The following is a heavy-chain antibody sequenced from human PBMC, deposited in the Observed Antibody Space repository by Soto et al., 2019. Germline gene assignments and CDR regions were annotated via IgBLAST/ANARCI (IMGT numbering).Heavy chain of an antibody. CDR3: ARHPERIAEIGWFDP. CDR1: GFTFSSYS. CDR2: ISSSSSTI. D-gene: IGHD6-13*01. V-gene: IGHV3-48*01. J-gene: IGHJ5*02. Sequence: GGSLRLSCAASGFTFSSYSMNWVRPAPGKGLEWVSYISSSSSTIYYADSVKGRFTISRDNAKNSLYLQMNSLRAEDTAVYYCARHPERIAEIGWFDPWGQGTLVTVSS.